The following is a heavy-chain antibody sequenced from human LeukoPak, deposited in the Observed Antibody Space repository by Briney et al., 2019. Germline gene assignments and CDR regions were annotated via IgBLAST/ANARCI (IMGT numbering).Heavy chain of an antibody. V-gene: IGHV1-18*01. D-gene: IGHD5-24*01. CDR2: ISAYSGNT. CDR1: GYTFTNYS. J-gene: IGHJ5*02. CDR3: ARDNSVRDEAWWFNP. Sequence: ASVKVSCKASGYTFTNYSISWVRQALGQGLEWMGWISAYSGNTHYSHKLQGRVTLTRDMSTSTDYLELSSLRSEDTAVYYCARDNSVRDEAWWFNPWGQGTLVTVSS.